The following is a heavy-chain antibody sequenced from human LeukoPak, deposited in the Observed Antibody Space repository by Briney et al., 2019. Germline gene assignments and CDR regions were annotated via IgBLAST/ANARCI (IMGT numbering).Heavy chain of an antibody. D-gene: IGHD3-3*01. CDR3: ARVHYYDFWSGYTGYYFDY. CDR1: GGSFSGYY. J-gene: IGHJ4*02. V-gene: IGHV4-34*01. Sequence: SETLSLTCAVYGGSFSGYYWSWIRQPPGKGLEWIGEINHSGSTNYNPSLKSRVTISVDTSKNQFSLKLSSVTAADTAVYCCARVHYYDFWSGYTGYYFDYWGQGTLVTVSS. CDR2: INHSGST.